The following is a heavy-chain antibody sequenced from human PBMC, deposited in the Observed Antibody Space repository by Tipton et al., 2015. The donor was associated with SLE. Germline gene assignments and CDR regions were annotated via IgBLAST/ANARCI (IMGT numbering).Heavy chain of an antibody. Sequence: LSLTCTVSGGSISSHYWSWIRQPPGKTLEWIGYIYSGGSTTYNPSLKTRLTMAVDTSRDQFSLTLNSVTAVDTGIYYCARGREWNWSPYYMDVWGKGTTVTVSS. D-gene: IGHD1-1*01. CDR1: GGSISSHY. CDR2: IYSGGST. J-gene: IGHJ6*03. CDR3: ARGREWNWSPYYMDV. V-gene: IGHV4-59*11.